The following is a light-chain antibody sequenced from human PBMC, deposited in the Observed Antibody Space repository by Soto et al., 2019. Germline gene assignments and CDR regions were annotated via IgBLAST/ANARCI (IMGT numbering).Light chain of an antibody. CDR1: QSVYTY. V-gene: IGKV3-11*01. J-gene: IGKJ1*01. CDR3: QQRTNWPPTWT. CDR2: DAS. Sequence: EIVLTQSPATLSLSPGERATLSCRASQSVYTYLAWYQQKPGQAPRLLIYDASKRATAIPARFSGSGSGTDFTLTISSLEPEDFAVYYCQQRTNWPPTWTFGQGTKVEIK.